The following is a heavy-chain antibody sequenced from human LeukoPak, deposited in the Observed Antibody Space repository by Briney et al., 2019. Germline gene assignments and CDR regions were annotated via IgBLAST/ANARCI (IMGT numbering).Heavy chain of an antibody. CDR2: IYPGDSDT. CDR3: ARGKSPYYFDY. CDR1: GYSFTSYL. V-gene: IGHV5-51*01. Sequence: GGSLKISCKGSGYSFTSYLIGWVRQMPGKGLEWMGIIYPGDSDTRYSPSFQGQVTISADKSISTAYLQWSSLKASDTAIYYCARGKSPYYFDYWGQGTLVTVSS. J-gene: IGHJ4*02.